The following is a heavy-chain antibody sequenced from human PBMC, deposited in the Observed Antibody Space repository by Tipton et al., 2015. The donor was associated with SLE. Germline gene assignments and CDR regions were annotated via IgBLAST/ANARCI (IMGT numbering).Heavy chain of an antibody. J-gene: IGHJ2*01. CDR3: ARGYCTGGGCQLMYFDL. Sequence: LRLSCTVSGDSISNHYWSWIRRPPGKGLEWIGYIYYSGITNYNPSLKSRVTISVDTSNNQFSLKLTSVTAADTAVHYCARGYCTGGGCQLMYFDLWGRGTLVTVSS. CDR1: GDSISNHY. D-gene: IGHD2-8*02. V-gene: IGHV4-59*11. CDR2: IYYSGIT.